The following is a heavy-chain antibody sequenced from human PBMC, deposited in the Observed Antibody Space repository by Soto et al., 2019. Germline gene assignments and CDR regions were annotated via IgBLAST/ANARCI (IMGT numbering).Heavy chain of an antibody. V-gene: IGHV4-39*02. D-gene: IGHD2-21*02. CDR2: IYYSGST. Sequence: PSETLSLTCTVSGGSISSRYYYWGWIRQSPGKGLEWIGSIYYSGSTYYNPSLKSRATISVDTSKNHFSLKLKSVTAADTAVYYCADGLHCGGDCPISEYFHHWGQGTLVTVSS. CDR1: GGSISSRYYY. J-gene: IGHJ1*01. CDR3: ADGLHCGGDCPISEYFHH.